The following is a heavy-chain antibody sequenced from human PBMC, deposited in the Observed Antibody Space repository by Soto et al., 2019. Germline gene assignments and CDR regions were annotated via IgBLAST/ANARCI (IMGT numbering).Heavy chain of an antibody. D-gene: IGHD6-13*01. CDR2: ICYSDIT. Sequence: SETLSLTCIVSVGSFSSFCWSWIRQPPGKGLEWIGYICYSDITNYNPSLKSRVTISVDTTKNQFSLKLSSVTAADTAVYYCASLIADVFDYWGQGTLVTVSS. CDR3: ASLIADVFDY. J-gene: IGHJ4*02. CDR1: VGSFSSFC. V-gene: IGHV4-59*01.